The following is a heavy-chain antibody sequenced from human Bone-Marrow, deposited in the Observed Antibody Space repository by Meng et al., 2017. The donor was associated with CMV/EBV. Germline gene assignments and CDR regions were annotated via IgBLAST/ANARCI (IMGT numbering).Heavy chain of an antibody. Sequence: SVKVSCKASGYTFTGYYMHWVRQAPGQGLEWMGGIIPIFGTANYAQKFQGRVTITTDESTSTAYMELSSLRSEDTAVYYCARDQGNRDNWNSLYYYYYGMDVWGQGTTVTVSS. V-gene: IGHV1-69*05. CDR1: GYTFTGYY. CDR3: ARDQGNRDNWNSLYYYYYGMDV. J-gene: IGHJ6*02. D-gene: IGHD1-7*01. CDR2: IIPIFGTA.